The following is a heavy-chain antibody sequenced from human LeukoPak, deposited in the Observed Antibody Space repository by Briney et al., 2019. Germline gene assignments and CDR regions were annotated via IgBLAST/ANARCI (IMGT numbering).Heavy chain of an antibody. J-gene: IGHJ3*02. D-gene: IGHD2-21*01. CDR2: ISSSGSTI. CDR1: GFTFSDYY. CDR3: ARGGAFHAFDI. V-gene: IGHV3-11*01. Sequence: PGGSLRLSCAASGFTFSDYYMRSIRQAPGKGPEWGSYISSSGSTIYYADSVKCRFTISRDNAKNSLYLQMNSLRAEDTAVYYCARGGAFHAFDIWGQGTMVTVSS.